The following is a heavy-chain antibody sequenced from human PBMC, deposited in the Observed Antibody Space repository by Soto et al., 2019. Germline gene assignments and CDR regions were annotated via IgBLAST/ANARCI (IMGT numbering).Heavy chain of an antibody. J-gene: IGHJ4*02. CDR3: ARGGAHTAMANEY. D-gene: IGHD5-18*01. CDR2: ISGSGGST. CDR1: GFTFSSYA. Sequence: GESLKISCAASGFTFSSYAMSWVRQAPGKGLEWVSAISGSGGSTYYADSVKGRFTISRDNSKNTLYLQMNSLRAEDTAVYYCARGGAHTAMANEYWGQGALVTVSS. V-gene: IGHV3-23*01.